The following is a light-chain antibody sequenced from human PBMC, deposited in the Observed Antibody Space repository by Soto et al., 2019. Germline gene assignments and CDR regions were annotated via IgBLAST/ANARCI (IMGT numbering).Light chain of an antibody. V-gene: IGKV3-15*01. CDR3: QQYKKWPLT. Sequence: EIVMTQSPVTLSMSPGKRATLSCRASQSISSNLAWYQQKPGQAPRLLIYGASTRATGIPARFSGSGSETEFTLTISSLQSEDFAVYYCQQYKKWPLTFGGGTKVEIK. J-gene: IGKJ4*01. CDR1: QSISSN. CDR2: GAS.